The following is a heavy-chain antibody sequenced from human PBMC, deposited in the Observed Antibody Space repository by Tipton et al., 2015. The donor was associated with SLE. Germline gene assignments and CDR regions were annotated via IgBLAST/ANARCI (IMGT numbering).Heavy chain of an antibody. V-gene: IGHV4-34*01. CDR3: ARRGVDTAMAYYFDY. Sequence: LRLSCAVYGGSFSGYYWSWIRQPPGKGLEWIGEINHSGSTNYNPSLKSRVTISVGTSKNQFSLKLSSVTAADTAVYYCARRGVDTAMAYYFDYWGQGTLVTVSS. D-gene: IGHD5-18*01. CDR2: INHSGST. CDR1: GGSFSGYY. J-gene: IGHJ4*02.